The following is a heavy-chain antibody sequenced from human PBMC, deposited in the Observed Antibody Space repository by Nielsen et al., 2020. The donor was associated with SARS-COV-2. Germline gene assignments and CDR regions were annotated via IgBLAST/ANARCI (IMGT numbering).Heavy chain of an antibody. CDR1: GFTFDDYA. D-gene: IGHD4-23*01. Sequence: SCSASGFTFDDYAMHWVRQAPGKGLEWVSGISWNSGSIGYADSVKGRFTISRDNAKDSLYLQMNSLRAEDTALYYCAKTLARDYDGDYWGQGTLVTVSS. CDR2: ISWNSGSI. J-gene: IGHJ4*02. V-gene: IGHV3-9*01. CDR3: AKTLARDYDGDY.